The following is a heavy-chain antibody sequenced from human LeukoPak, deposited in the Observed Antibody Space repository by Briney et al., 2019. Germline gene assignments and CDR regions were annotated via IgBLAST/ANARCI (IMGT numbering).Heavy chain of an antibody. CDR2: ISAYNGNT. D-gene: IGHD6-13*01. CDR1: GYTFTSYG. CDR3: ARGYQPEWDFLDSRTLDY. Sequence: ASVKVSCKASGYTFTSYGISWVRQAPGQGLEWMGWISAYNGNTNYAQKLQGRVTMTTDTSTSTAYMELRSLRSDDTAVYYCARGYQPEWDFLDSRTLDYWGQGTLVTVSS. V-gene: IGHV1-18*01. J-gene: IGHJ4*02.